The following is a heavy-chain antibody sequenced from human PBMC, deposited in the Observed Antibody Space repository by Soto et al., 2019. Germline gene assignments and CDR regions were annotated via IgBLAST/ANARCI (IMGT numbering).Heavy chain of an antibody. CDR2: INPSGGST. Sequence: ASVKVSCKASGYTFTSYYVHWVRQAPGQGLEWMGIINPSGGSTSYAQKFQGRVTMTRDTSTSTVYMELSSLRSEDTAVYYCASYYYGSGSYSHWGQGTLVTVSS. J-gene: IGHJ4*02. D-gene: IGHD3-10*01. CDR3: ASYYYGSGSYSH. V-gene: IGHV1-46*03. CDR1: GYTFTSYY.